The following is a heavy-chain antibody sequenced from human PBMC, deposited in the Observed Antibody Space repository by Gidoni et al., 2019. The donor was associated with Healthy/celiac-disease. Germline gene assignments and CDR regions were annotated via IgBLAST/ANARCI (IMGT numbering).Heavy chain of an antibody. D-gene: IGHD1-26*01. V-gene: IGHV4-39*01. J-gene: IGHJ4*02. Sequence: QLQLQESGPGLVKPSETLSLTCTVSGGSISSSSYYWGWIRQPPGKGLEWIGSIYYSGSTYYNPSLKSRVTISVDTSKNQFSLKLSSVTAADTAVYYCARHQNHQIVGATFGWGQGTLVTVSS. CDR2: IYYSGST. CDR3: ARHQNHQIVGATFG. CDR1: GGSISSSSYY.